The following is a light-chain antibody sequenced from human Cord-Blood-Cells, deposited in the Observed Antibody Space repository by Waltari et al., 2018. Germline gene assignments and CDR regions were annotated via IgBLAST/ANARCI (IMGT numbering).Light chain of an antibody. CDR2: AAS. CDR3: QQSYSTPYT. V-gene: IGKV1-39*01. Sequence: DIQMTHCPSSLSASVGDRVTITCRASQSISSYLNWYQQKPGKAPKLLIYAASSLQSGVPSRFSGSGSGTDFTLTISSLQPEDFATYYCQQSYSTPYTFGQGTKLEIK. J-gene: IGKJ2*01. CDR1: QSISSY.